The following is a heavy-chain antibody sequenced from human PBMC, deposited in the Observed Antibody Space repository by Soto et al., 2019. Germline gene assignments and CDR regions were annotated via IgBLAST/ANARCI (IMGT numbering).Heavy chain of an antibody. Sequence: GSLRLSCAASGFTFSSYSMNWVRQAPGKGLEWVSSISSSSSYIYYADSVKGRFTISRDNGKNSLYLQMNSLRAEDTAVYYCARGSYSSSHFDYWGQGTLVTVSS. CDR1: GFTFSSYS. D-gene: IGHD6-6*01. CDR3: ARGSYSSSHFDY. CDR2: ISSSSSYI. J-gene: IGHJ4*02. V-gene: IGHV3-21*01.